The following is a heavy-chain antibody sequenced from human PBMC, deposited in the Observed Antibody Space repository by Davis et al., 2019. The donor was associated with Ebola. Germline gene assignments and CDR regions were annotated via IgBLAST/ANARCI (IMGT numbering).Heavy chain of an antibody. J-gene: IGHJ6*01. CDR3: TLLQEHL. Sequence: GESLKISCAASGFTFSSYSMNWVRQAPGKGLEWVAIISYDGSNKYYADSVQGRFTISRDNSKNTLYLQMTSLHQGPIGLPPGTLLQEHLWG. CDR2: ISYDGSNK. V-gene: IGHV3-30*03. CDR1: GFTFSSYS.